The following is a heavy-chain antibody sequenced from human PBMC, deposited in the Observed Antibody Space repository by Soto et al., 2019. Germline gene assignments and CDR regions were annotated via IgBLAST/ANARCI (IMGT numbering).Heavy chain of an antibody. CDR3: ARDLWGYGDYVRRGSYNWFDP. CDR2: IIPIFGTA. Sequence: QVQLVQSGAEVKKPGSSVKVSCKASGGTFSSYAISWVRQAPGQGLEWMGGIIPIFGTANYAQKFQGRVTITADESTGTAYMGLSSLRSEDTAVYYCARDLWGYGDYVRRGSYNWFDPWGQGTLVTVSS. V-gene: IGHV1-69*01. J-gene: IGHJ5*02. CDR1: GGTFSSYA. D-gene: IGHD4-17*01.